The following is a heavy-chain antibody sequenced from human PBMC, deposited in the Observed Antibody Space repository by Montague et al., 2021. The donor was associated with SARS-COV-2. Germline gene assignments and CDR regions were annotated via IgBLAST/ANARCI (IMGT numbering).Heavy chain of an antibody. CDR1: GGSLSGFY. D-gene: IGHD4-23*01. J-gene: IGHJ4*02. V-gene: IGHV4-34*01. CDR2: ITHGGST. Sequence: SETLSLTCAVYGGSLSGFYWTWIRHAPGKGLEWVGEITHGGSTSYSPALKSRLTISLDTSKNQFSLKLDSVTAADTATYYCARSHDYRGNDYFDSWGQGARVIVSS. CDR3: ARSHDYRGNDYFDS.